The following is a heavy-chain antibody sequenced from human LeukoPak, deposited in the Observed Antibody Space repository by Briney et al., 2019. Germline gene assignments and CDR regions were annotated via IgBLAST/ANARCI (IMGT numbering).Heavy chain of an antibody. CDR1: GYTFTSYA. CDR2: INAGNGNT. J-gene: IGHJ6*02. Sequence: GASVKVSCKASGYTFTSYAMHWVRQAPGQRLEWMGWINAGNGNTKYSQKFQGRVTITRDTSASTAYMELSSLRSEDTAVYYCARVGHSNYRTPPGMDVWGQGTTVTVSS. CDR3: ARVGHSNYRTPPGMDV. D-gene: IGHD4-11*01. V-gene: IGHV1-3*01.